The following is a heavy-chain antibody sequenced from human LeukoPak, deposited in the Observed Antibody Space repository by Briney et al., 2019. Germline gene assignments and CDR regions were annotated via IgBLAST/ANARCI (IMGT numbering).Heavy chain of an antibody. J-gene: IGHJ3*02. D-gene: IGHD1-26*01. Sequence: PGGSLRLSCAASGFTFSSYAMHWVRQAPGKGLEWVAVISYDGSNKYYADSVKGRFTISRDNSKNTLYLQMNSLRAEDTAVYYCARDRARIVGHEGAFDIWGQGTMVTVSS. CDR1: GFTFSSYA. CDR3: ARDRARIVGHEGAFDI. CDR2: ISYDGSNK. V-gene: IGHV3-30*04.